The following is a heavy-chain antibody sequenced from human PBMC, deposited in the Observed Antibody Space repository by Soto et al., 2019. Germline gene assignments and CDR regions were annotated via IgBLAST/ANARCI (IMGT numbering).Heavy chain of an antibody. V-gene: IGHV1-18*01. Sequence: ASVKVSCKASGYTFTSFGISWVRQAPGKGLKWMGWISAYNGNTNYAQKLQGRVTMTTDTSTSTAYMELRSLRSDDTAVYYCARDPLEYSSSEGNFDYWGQGTLVTVSS. J-gene: IGHJ4*02. CDR2: ISAYNGNT. D-gene: IGHD6-6*01. CDR1: GYTFTSFG. CDR3: ARDPLEYSSSEGNFDY.